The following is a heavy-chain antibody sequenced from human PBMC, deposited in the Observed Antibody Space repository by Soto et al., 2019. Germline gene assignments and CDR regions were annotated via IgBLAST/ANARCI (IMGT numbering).Heavy chain of an antibody. V-gene: IGHV3-11*01. CDR3: AKDPDGDYLPYNWFDP. Sequence: GGSLRLSCAASGFTFSDYYMSWIRQAPGKGLEWVSYISSSGSTIYYADSVKGRFTISRDNSKNTLYLQMNSLRAEDTAVYYCAKDPDGDYLPYNWFDPWGQGTLVTVS. J-gene: IGHJ5*02. D-gene: IGHD4-17*01. CDR1: GFTFSDYY. CDR2: ISSSGSTI.